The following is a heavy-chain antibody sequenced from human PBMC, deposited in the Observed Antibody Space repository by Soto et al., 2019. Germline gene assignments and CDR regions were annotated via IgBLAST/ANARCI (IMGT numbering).Heavy chain of an antibody. CDR1: GFTFSSYS. CDR2: ISSSSSYI. Sequence: GGSLRLSCAASGFTFSSYSMHWVRQAPGKGLEWVSSISSSSSYIYYADSVKGRFTISRDNAKNSLYLQLNSLRAEDTAVYYCAIGPGAARARLGIDYWGQGTLVTVSS. CDR3: AIGPGAARARLGIDY. D-gene: IGHD6-6*01. V-gene: IGHV3-21*01. J-gene: IGHJ4*02.